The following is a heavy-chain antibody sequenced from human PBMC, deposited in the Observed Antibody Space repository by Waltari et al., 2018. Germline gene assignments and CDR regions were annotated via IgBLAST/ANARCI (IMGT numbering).Heavy chain of an antibody. Sequence: QVQLQESGPGLVKPSETLSLTCTVSGYSISSGYYWGWIRQPPGKGLEWIGSIYHSGSTYYNPSLKSRVTISVDPSKNQFSLKLSSVTAADTAVYYCARAIGGSYQNWGQGTLVTVSS. J-gene: IGHJ4*02. D-gene: IGHD1-26*01. CDR1: GYSISSGYY. CDR3: ARAIGGSYQN. CDR2: IYHSGST. V-gene: IGHV4-38-2*02.